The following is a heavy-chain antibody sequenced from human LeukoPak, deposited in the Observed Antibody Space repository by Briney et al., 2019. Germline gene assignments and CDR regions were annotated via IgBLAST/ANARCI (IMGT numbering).Heavy chain of an antibody. CDR2: IYYSGST. D-gene: IGHD6-19*01. V-gene: IGHV4-39*02. CDR1: GGSISSSNYY. Sequence: PSEILSLTCTVSGGSISSSNYYWGWIRQPPGKGLEWIGNIYYSGSTYYNPSLKSRVTISVDTSKNHFSLKLSSVTAADTAVYYCARLVAVAGVFDYWGQGTLVTVSS. CDR3: ARLVAVAGVFDY. J-gene: IGHJ4*02.